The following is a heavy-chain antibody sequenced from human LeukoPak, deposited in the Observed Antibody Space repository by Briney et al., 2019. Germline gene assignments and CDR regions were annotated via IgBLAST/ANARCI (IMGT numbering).Heavy chain of an antibody. V-gene: IGHV3-49*03. D-gene: IGHD3-10*01. CDR1: GFTFCDYA. J-gene: IGHJ4*02. CDR2: IRSKAYGGTT. CDR3: TSKAMVRGVHFDY. Sequence: GGSLRLSCTASGFTFCDYAMSWFRQAPGKGLEWVGFIRSKAYGGTTEYAASVKGRLTTSRDDSKSIAYLQMNSLKTEDTAVYYCTSKAMVRGVHFDYWGQGTLVTVSS.